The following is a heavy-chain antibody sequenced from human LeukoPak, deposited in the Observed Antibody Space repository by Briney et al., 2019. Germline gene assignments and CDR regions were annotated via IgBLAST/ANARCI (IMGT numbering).Heavy chain of an antibody. CDR1: GLTFSSYN. V-gene: IGHV3-21*01. Sequence: GGSLRLSCAASGLTFSSYNMNWVRQAPGKGLEWVSFISSGSTYIYYADSLKGRFTISRDNAKNSQYLQMNSLRAEDTAVYYCARGSGVQLWSSLDYWGQGTLVTVSS. D-gene: IGHD5-18*01. CDR3: ARGSGVQLWSSLDY. J-gene: IGHJ4*02. CDR2: ISSGSTYI.